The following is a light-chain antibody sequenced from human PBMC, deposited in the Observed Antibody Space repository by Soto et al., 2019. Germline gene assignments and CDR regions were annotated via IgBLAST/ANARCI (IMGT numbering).Light chain of an antibody. V-gene: IGKV3-20*01. CDR1: QTISSRY. CDR3: QQYSSSPLT. CDR2: GAS. Sequence: EIVLAQSPRTLSLSPGERATLSCRDSQTISSRYLTWYQQKPGQVPRLLIYGASSRATGIPDRFSGSGSGTDFTLTISRLEPEDFAVYHCQQYSSSPLTFGGGTKVDIK. J-gene: IGKJ4*01.